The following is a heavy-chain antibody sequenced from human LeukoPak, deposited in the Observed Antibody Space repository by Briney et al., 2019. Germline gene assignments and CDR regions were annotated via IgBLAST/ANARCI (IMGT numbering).Heavy chain of an antibody. V-gene: IGHV3-23*01. CDR3: AKGAGYYGRLLFDY. D-gene: IGHD4-17*01. J-gene: IGHJ4*02. CDR2: ISGSGGST. CDR1: GFTFSSYA. Sequence: GGSLRLSCAASGFTFSSYAMSWVRQAPGKGLEWVSAISGSGGSTYYTDSVKGRFTISIDNSKNTLYLQMNSLRAEDTAVYYCAKGAGYYGRLLFDYWGQGTLVTVSS.